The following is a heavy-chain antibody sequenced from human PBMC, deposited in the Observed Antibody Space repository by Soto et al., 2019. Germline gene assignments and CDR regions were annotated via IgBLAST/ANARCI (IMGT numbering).Heavy chain of an antibody. J-gene: IGHJ6*02. Sequence: PVGSLRLSCAASGFTFSSYSMNWVRQAPGKGLEWVSSISSSSSYIYYADSVKGRFTISRDNAKNSLYLQMNSLRAEDTAVYCCARGMESGMDVWGQGTTVTVSS. V-gene: IGHV3-21*01. CDR3: ARGMESGMDV. CDR2: ISSSSSYI. CDR1: GFTFSSYS. D-gene: IGHD1-1*01.